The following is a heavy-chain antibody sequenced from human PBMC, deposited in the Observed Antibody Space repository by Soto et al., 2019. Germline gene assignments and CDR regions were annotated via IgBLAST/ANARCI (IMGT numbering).Heavy chain of an antibody. CDR1: GFTFTNYA. CDR3: AKDRRVRDRMDV. J-gene: IGHJ6*02. D-gene: IGHD3-10*01. Sequence: QVQLVESGGGVVHPGRSLRLSCAASGFTFTNYAVHWVRQAPGKGLEWVALISYDGSNTYYADSVKGRFTISRDNSENTLYLQMISLRAEDTAMYYCAKDRRVRDRMDVWGQGTTVIVSS. V-gene: IGHV3-30*18. CDR2: ISYDGSNT.